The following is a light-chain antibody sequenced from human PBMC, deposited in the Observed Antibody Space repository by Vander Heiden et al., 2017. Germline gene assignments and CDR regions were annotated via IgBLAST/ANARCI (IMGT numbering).Light chain of an antibody. Sequence: SSELTQDPAVSVALGPTVRITCQGDRLRSYYASWYQQKPGQAPVLVIYGKNNRPSGIPDRFSGSSSGNTASLTITGAQAEDEADYYCNSRDSSGNHPFGGGTKLTVL. CDR1: RLRSYY. CDR2: GKN. V-gene: IGLV3-19*01. J-gene: IGLJ2*01. CDR3: NSRDSSGNHP.